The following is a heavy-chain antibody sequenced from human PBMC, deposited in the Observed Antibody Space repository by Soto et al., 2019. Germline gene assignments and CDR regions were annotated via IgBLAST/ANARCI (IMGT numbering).Heavy chain of an antibody. Sequence: EVQLVESGGGLVQPGRSLRLSCAASGFTFDDYAMHWVRQAPGKGLEWVSGISWNSGSIGYADSVKGRFTISRDNAKNSLYLQMNSLSAEDTALYYCAKDASGYSYGSRGFDYWVQGTLVTVSS. CDR3: AKDASGYSYGSRGFDY. J-gene: IGHJ4*02. CDR2: ISWNSGSI. V-gene: IGHV3-9*01. D-gene: IGHD5-18*01. CDR1: GFTFDDYA.